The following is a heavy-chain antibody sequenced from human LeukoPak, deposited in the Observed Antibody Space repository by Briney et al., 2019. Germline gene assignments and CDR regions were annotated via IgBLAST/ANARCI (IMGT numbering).Heavy chain of an antibody. J-gene: IGHJ3*02. V-gene: IGHV1-18*01. Sequence: ASVKVSCTASGYTFTSYGISWVRQAPGQGLEWMGWISAYNGNTNYAQKLQGRVTMTTDTSTSTAYMELRSLRSDDTAVYYCATSPTYYYDSSGYSAFDIWGQGTMVTVSS. CDR1: GYTFTSYG. CDR3: ATSPTYYYDSSGYSAFDI. CDR2: ISAYNGNT. D-gene: IGHD3-22*01.